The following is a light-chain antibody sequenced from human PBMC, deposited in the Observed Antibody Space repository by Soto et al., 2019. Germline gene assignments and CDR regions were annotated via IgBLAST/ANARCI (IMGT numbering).Light chain of an antibody. V-gene: IGKV3-15*01. Sequence: EIVMPQSPATLSVSPGERASLSCRASQSISSNFAWYQQKPGQAPRLLIYDASTRATGIPARLSGSGSGTEFTLTISSLQSEDFAVYYCQQYSNWPETFGQGTKV. CDR1: QSISSN. CDR2: DAS. J-gene: IGKJ1*01. CDR3: QQYSNWPET.